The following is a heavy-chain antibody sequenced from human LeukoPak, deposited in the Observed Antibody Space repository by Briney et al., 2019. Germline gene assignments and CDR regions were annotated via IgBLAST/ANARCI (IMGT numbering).Heavy chain of an antibody. J-gene: IGHJ3*02. CDR2: ISTIMSYI. D-gene: IGHD4-17*01. CDR3: ARDLYGDYAFDI. CDR1: GFTFSSYS. V-gene: IGHV3-21*01. Sequence: GGSLRLSCAASGFTFSSYSMNWVRQAPGKGLEWVSSISTIMSYIYYADSVKGRFTISRDNAKDSLYLQMNSLRAEDTAVYYCARDLYGDYAFDIWGQGTMVTVSS.